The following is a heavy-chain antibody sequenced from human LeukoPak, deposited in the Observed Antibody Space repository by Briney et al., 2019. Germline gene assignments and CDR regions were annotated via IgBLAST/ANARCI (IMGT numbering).Heavy chain of an antibody. Sequence: GGSLRLSCAASGFTFSSYGMNWVRQAPGKGLEWVSYISSSDTIYYADSVKGRFTISRDNAKNSLYLQMNSLRAEGAAVYYCARDRDTAMADYWGQGTLVTVSS. CDR2: ISSSDTI. V-gene: IGHV3-21*05. J-gene: IGHJ4*02. CDR3: ARDRDTAMADY. CDR1: GFTFSSYG. D-gene: IGHD5-18*01.